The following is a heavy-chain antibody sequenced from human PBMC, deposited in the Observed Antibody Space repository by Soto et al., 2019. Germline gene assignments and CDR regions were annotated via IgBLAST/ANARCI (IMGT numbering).Heavy chain of an antibody. Sequence: SGPTLVNPTQTLTLTCTFSGFSLSTSGVGVGWIRQPPGKALEWLALIYWDDDKRYSPSLKSRLTITKDTSKNQVVLTMTNMDPVDTATYYCAHRPPDRSCGGDCFDPNWFDPWGQGTLVTVSS. CDR1: GFSLSTSGVG. D-gene: IGHD2-21*01. CDR2: IYWDDDK. CDR3: AHRPPDRSCGGDCFDPNWFDP. J-gene: IGHJ5*02. V-gene: IGHV2-5*02.